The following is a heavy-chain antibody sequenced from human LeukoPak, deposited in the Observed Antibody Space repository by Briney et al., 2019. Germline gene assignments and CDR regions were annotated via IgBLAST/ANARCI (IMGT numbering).Heavy chain of an antibody. Sequence: PGGSLRLSCAASGLTVSRNAISWVRQAPGKGLEFISVFYRDGSNADSVKGRFTLSRDDSKNMLHLQMNSLRAEDTAIYYCARDRYNYGRDFYYHGADVWGQGTTVIVSS. CDR1: GLTVSRNA. D-gene: IGHD5-24*01. CDR2: FYRDGS. CDR3: ARDRYNYGRDFYYHGADV. J-gene: IGHJ6*02. V-gene: IGHV3-53*01.